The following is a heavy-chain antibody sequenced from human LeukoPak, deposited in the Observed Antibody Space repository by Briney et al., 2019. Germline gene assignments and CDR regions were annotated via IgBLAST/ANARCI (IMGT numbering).Heavy chain of an antibody. D-gene: IGHD6-19*01. J-gene: IGHJ5*02. V-gene: IGHV4-59*01. Sequence: SETLSLTCTVSGGSISSYYWSWIRQPPGKGLEWIGYIYYSGSTNYNPSLKSRVTISVDTSKNQFSLKLSSVTAADTAVYYCARDLYSRGWYERVLGWFDPWGQGTLVTVSS. CDR2: IYYSGST. CDR1: GGSISSYY. CDR3: ARDLYSRGWYERVLGWFDP.